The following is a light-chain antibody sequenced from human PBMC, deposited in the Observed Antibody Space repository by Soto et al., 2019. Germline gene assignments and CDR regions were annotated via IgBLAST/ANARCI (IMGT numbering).Light chain of an antibody. CDR3: QQYGNSPPWT. CDR1: QSVSSSH. CDR2: GAT. Sequence: EIVLTQSPGTLYLSPGERATLSCRASQSVSSSHLAWYQHIPGQAPRLLIYGATSRATGTPDRFSGSGSGTDFTLTIIRLEPEDFAVYYCQQYGNSPPWTFGQGTKVEIK. J-gene: IGKJ1*01. V-gene: IGKV3-20*01.